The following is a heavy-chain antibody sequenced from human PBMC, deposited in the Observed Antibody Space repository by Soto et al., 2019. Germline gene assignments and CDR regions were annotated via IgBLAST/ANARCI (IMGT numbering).Heavy chain of an antibody. Sequence: QLQLQESGPGLVKPSETLSLTCSVSGDSINSDKYYWGWIRQPPGKGLEWIGSIYFRGNTYYNPSLPTRVTISLYTSKSQFSLKLNSVTAADSAVYFCARLEGLATISYYFDFWGQGALVTVSS. D-gene: IGHD3-9*01. CDR3: ARLEGLATISYYFDF. V-gene: IGHV4-39*01. CDR2: IYFRGNT. CDR1: GDSINSDKYY. J-gene: IGHJ4*02.